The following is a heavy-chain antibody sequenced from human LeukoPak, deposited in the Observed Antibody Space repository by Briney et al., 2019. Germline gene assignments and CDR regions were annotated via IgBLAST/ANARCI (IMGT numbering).Heavy chain of an antibody. CDR1: GYTFTTYY. J-gene: IGHJ4*02. CDR3: ARDLGGSYQDY. Sequence: ASVKVSCKASGYTFTTYYMHWVRQAPGQGFEWMGIINPSGGSTNYAQKFQGRVTMTRDTSTSTVYMELSSLRSDDTAVYYCARDLGGSYQDYWGQGTLVTASS. CDR2: INPSGGST. D-gene: IGHD1-26*01. V-gene: IGHV1-46*01.